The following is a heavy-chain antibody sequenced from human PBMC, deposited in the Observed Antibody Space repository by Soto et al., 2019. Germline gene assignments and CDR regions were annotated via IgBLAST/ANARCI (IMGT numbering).Heavy chain of an antibody. D-gene: IGHD3-10*01. CDR3: ARDKDYYGSGSYYNVGFWFDP. Sequence: QVQLVQSGAEVKKPGSSVKVSCKASGGTFSSYTISWVRQAPGQGLEWMGRIIPILGIANYAQKFQGRVTITADKSPXXAXMXLSSLRSEDTAVYYCARDKDYYGSGSYYNVGFWFDPWGQGTLVTVSS. CDR2: IIPILGIA. CDR1: GGTFSSYT. J-gene: IGHJ5*02. V-gene: IGHV1-69*08.